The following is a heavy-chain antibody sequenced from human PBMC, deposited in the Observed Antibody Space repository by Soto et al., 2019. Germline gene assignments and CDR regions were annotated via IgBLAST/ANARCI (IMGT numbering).Heavy chain of an antibody. Sequence: EVQLLESGGGLVQPGGSLRLSCAASGFTFSSYVMSWVRQAPGKGLEWVSVISGSGATSYYSDSVKGRFTISRDIPKNTLYLHMVSLRADDRAVYYCAKDRVGDYGNYWGQGTLVTVSS. J-gene: IGHJ4*02. CDR2: ISGSGATS. V-gene: IGHV3-23*01. D-gene: IGHD4-17*01. CDR3: AKDRVGDYGNY. CDR1: GFTFSSYV.